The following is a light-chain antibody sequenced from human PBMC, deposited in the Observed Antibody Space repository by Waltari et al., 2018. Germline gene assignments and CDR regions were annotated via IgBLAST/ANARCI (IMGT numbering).Light chain of an antibody. V-gene: IGLV2-14*03. CDR2: YVN. Sequence: QSALTQPASVSGSPGQSITISCTGTNSDVGAYTYVSCYQHHPGKAPKLMIHYVNKRPSGVSNRFSGSKSGNTASLTISGLQAEDEADYYCSSYTTTSTFYVFGTGTKVTVL. CDR1: NSDVGAYTY. CDR3: SSYTTTSTFYV. J-gene: IGLJ1*01.